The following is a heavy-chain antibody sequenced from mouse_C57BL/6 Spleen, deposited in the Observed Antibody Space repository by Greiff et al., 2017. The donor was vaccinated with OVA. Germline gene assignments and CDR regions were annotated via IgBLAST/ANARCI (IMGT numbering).Heavy chain of an antibody. CDR2: ISYDGSN. CDR3: ARRGSSSGWFAY. J-gene: IGHJ3*01. CDR1: GYSITSGYY. V-gene: IGHV3-6*01. Sequence: DVQLQESGPGLVKPSQSLSLTCSVTGYSITSGYYWNWIRQFPGNKLEWMGYISYDGSNNYNPSLKNRISITRDTSKNQFFLKLNSVTTEDTATYYCARRGSSSGWFAYWGQGTLVTVSA. D-gene: IGHD1-1*01.